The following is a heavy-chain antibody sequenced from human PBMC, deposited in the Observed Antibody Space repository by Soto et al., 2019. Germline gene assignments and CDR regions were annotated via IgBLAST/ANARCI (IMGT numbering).Heavy chain of an antibody. J-gene: IGHJ4*02. CDR1: GFTFSSYV. CDR2: ISYDGSNK. CDR3: AKDFFLVAVTATFDY. V-gene: IGHV3-30*18. Sequence: PGGSLRLSCTASGFTFSSYVIHWVRQAPGKGLEWVAVISYDGSNKYYADSVKGRFTISRDNSKNTLYLQMNSLTTEDTAVYYCAKDFFLVAVTATFDYWGQGTLVTVSS. D-gene: IGHD2-21*02.